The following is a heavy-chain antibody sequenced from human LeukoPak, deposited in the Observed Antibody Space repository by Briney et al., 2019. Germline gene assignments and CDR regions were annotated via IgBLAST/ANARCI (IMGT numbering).Heavy chain of an antibody. Sequence: SEALSLTCTVSGVSINTYSWSWVRQPPGKGLEWIGYMSYTGSTSYNPSLRSRVTISVDKSKNQFSLKLTSVTAADTAVYFCATDGYFEVWGRGTLVTVSS. V-gene: IGHV4-59*01. CDR3: ATDGYFEV. CDR2: MSYTGST. CDR1: GVSINTYS. J-gene: IGHJ2*01.